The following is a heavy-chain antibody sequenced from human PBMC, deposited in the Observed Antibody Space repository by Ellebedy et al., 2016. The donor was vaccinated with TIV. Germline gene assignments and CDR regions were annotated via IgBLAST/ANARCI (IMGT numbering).Heavy chain of an antibody. CDR2: ISYDGSNK. Sequence: GESLKISXAASGFTFSSYGMHWVRQAPGKGLEWVAVISYDGSNKYYADSVKGRFTISRDNSKNTLYLQMNSLRAEDTAVYYCAKDYGSYSPGYYFDYWGQGTLVTVSS. J-gene: IGHJ4*02. D-gene: IGHD1-26*01. V-gene: IGHV3-30*18. CDR1: GFTFSSYG. CDR3: AKDYGSYSPGYYFDY.